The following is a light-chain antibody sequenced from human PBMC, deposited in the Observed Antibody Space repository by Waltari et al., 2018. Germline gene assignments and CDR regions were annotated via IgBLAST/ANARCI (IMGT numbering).Light chain of an antibody. CDR2: GAS. CDR3: QQYDISPLT. J-gene: IGKJ4*01. V-gene: IGKV3-20*01. CDR1: QTVRTTS. Sequence: CRASQTVRTTSLAWDQQKPGQAPTLLIYGASSRATGIPDRFSGSGSGTDFSLTISSLEPEDFAVYYCQQYDISPLTFGGGTKVEIK.